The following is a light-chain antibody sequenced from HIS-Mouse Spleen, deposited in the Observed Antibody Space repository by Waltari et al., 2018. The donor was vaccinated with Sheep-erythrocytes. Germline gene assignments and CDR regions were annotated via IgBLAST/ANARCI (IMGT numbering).Light chain of an antibody. V-gene: IGLV4-69*01. CDR3: RTWGTGIQV. J-gene: IGLJ3*02. Sequence: QLVLTQSPSASASLGASVKLTCTLSSGHSSYAIAWHQQQPEQGPRYLMKLNSDGSHSKGDGIPDRCSGSSSGAERYLTVSSLQSEDEADYYCRTWGTGIQVFGGGTKLTVL. CDR2: LNSDGSH. CDR1: SGHSSYA.